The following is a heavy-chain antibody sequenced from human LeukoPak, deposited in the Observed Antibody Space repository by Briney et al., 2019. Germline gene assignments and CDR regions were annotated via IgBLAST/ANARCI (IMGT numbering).Heavy chain of an antibody. CDR2: IIPILGIA. J-gene: IGHJ3*02. Sequence: SVKVSCKASGGTFSSYAISWVRQAPGQGLEWMGRIIPILGIANYAQKFQGRVTITADKSTSTAYMELSSLRSEDTAVYYCARDGGPPTSVEMTTIWPRAFDIWGQGTMVTVSS. D-gene: IGHD5-24*01. CDR3: ARDGGPPTSVEMTTIWPRAFDI. V-gene: IGHV1-69*04. CDR1: GGTFSSYA.